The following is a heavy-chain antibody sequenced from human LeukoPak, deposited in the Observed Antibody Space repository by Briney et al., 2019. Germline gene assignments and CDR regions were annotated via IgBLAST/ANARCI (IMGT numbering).Heavy chain of an antibody. V-gene: IGHV3-30*03. J-gene: IGHJ4*02. Sequence: GGSLRLSCAASGFTFSSYGMHWVRQAPGKGLEWVAVISYDGSNKYYADSVKGRFTISRDNSKNTLYLQMNSLRAEDTAVYYCASSGYNDWGQGTLVTVSS. CDR1: GFTFSSYG. CDR2: ISYDGSNK. D-gene: IGHD3-22*01. CDR3: ASSGYND.